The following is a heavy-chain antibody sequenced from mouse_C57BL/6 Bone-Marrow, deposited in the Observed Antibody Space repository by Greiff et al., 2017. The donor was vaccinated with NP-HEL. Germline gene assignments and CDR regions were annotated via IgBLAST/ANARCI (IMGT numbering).Heavy chain of an antibody. V-gene: IGHV1-81*01. J-gene: IGHJ1*03. CDR2: IYPRSGNT. D-gene: IGHD3-1*01. CDR1: GYTFTSYG. Sequence: VKLVESGAELARPGALVKLSCKASGYTFTSYGISWVKQRTGQGLEWIGEIYPRSGNTYYNEKFKGKATLTADKSSSTAYMELRSLTSEDSAVYVCARSGGTRGYFDVWGTGTTVTVSS. CDR3: ARSGGTRGYFDV.